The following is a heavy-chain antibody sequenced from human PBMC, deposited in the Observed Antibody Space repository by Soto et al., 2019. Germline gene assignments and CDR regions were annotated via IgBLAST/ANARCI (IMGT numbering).Heavy chain of an antibody. CDR2: ICSGGST. Sequence: SETLSLTCTVSADSVSSDYYCWTWIRQPPGKGLEWIGYICSGGSTNYNPSLKSRVTISLDTSRNQFSLKLTSVTAAYTAVYYCARDIRGYSRAFDYWGQGMLVTVSS. CDR3: ARDIRGYSRAFDY. D-gene: IGHD5-18*01. J-gene: IGHJ4*02. CDR1: ADSVSSDYYC. V-gene: IGHV4-61*01.